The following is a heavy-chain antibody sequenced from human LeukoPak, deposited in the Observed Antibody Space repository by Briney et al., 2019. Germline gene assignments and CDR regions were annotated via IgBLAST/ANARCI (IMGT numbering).Heavy chain of an antibody. CDR1: GCSISSGDYY. J-gene: IGHJ4*02. CDR3: ARGLSYYYGSGSYPQIDY. Sequence: ASETLSLTCTVSGCSISSGDYYWSWIRQPPGKGLEWVVYIYYSGSTYYNPSLKSRVTISVDTSKNQFSLKLSSVTAADTAVYYCARGLSYYYGSGSYPQIDYWGQGTLVTVSS. CDR2: IYYSGST. D-gene: IGHD3-10*01. V-gene: IGHV4-30-4*01.